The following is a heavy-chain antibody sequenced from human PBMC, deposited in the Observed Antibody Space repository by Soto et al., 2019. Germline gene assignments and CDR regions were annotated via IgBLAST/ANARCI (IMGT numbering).Heavy chain of an antibody. CDR2: ISAYNGNT. D-gene: IGHD2-8*01. CDR1: GYTFTSYG. Sequence: ASVKVSCKASGYTFTSYGISCVRQAPGQGLEWMGWISAYNGNTNYAQKLQGRVTMTTDTSTSTAYMGLRSLRSDDTAVYYCARDGGYCTNGVCYPYYYYYMDVWGKGTTVTVSS. V-gene: IGHV1-18*01. J-gene: IGHJ6*03. CDR3: ARDGGYCTNGVCYPYYYYYMDV.